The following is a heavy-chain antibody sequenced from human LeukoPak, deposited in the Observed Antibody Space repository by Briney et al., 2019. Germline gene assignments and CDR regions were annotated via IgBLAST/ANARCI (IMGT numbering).Heavy chain of an antibody. CDR3: ARKLPGVDPYGMDV. V-gene: IGHV3-30-3*01. J-gene: IGHJ6*02. D-gene: IGHD4-23*01. CDR2: ISYDGSNK. Sequence: GGSLRLSCAASGFTFSSCAMHWVRQAPGKGLEWVAVISYDGSNKYYADSVKGRFTISRDNSKNTLYLQMNSLRAEDTAVYYCARKLPGVDPYGMDVWGQGTMVTVSS. CDR1: GFTFSSCA.